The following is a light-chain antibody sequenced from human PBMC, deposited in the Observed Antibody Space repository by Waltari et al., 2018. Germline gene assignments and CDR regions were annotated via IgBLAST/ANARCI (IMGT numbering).Light chain of an antibody. J-gene: IGKJ5*01. Sequence: DIVMTQSLDSLAVALGEMASINCQSIQTILKSSDNNNYLAWYQQKPGQPPKLLIYWASTRGSGIPDRFSGSGSGTDFTLTISSLQAEDVAVYYCQQDYSSPITFGQGTRLEIK. CDR2: WAS. V-gene: IGKV4-1*01. CDR1: QTILKSSDNNNY. CDR3: QQDYSSPIT.